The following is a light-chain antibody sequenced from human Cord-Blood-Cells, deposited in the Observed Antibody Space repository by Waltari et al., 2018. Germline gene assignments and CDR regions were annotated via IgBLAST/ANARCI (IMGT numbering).Light chain of an antibody. CDR3: QQYVNLLT. J-gene: IGKJ4*01. CDR1: QYISNY. V-gene: IGKV1-33*01. Sequence: DIHITQSPSCHSVSVGSRVTNTCQASQYISNYLNWYQQKPVKPPNLLIYDTSNLETGVPSRFRGSVSRTHFTFTISSLQPEDIATYYCQQYVNLLTFGGGTKVEIK. CDR2: DTS.